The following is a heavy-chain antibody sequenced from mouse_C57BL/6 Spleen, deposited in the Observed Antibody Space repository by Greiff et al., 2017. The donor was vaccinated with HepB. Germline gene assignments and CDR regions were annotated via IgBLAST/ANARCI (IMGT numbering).Heavy chain of an antibody. J-gene: IGHJ1*03. Sequence: VQLQQSGPVLVKPGASVKMSCKASGYTFTDYYMNWVKQSHGKSLEWIGVINPYNGGTSYNQKFKGKATLTVDKSSSTAYMELNSLTSEDSAVYYGAREDGRERYWYFDVWGTGTTVTVSS. V-gene: IGHV1-19*01. CDR1: GYTFTDYY. CDR3: AREDGRERYWYFDV. D-gene: IGHD1-1*01. CDR2: INPYNGGT.